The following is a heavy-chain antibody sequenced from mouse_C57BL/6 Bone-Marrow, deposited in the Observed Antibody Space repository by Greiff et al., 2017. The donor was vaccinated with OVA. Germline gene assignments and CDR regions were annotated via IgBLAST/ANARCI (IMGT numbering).Heavy chain of an antibody. CDR3: ARNYYCYAMDY. V-gene: IGHV2-6*01. CDR1: GFSLTSYG. D-gene: IGHD1-1*01. J-gene: IGHJ4*01. Sequence: QVQLKQSGPGLVAPSQSLSITCTVSGFSLTSYGVDWVRQSPGKGLEWLGVIWGVGSTNYNSALNSRLSISKNNSKSQVFLKMNSLQTDDTAVYYCARNYYCYAMDYWGQGTSVTVSS. CDR2: IWGVGST.